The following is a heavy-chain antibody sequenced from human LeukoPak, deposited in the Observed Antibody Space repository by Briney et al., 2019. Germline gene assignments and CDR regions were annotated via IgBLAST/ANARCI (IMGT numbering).Heavy chain of an antibody. CDR3: AKEGDYVWGDYYYYMDV. Sequence: GGSLRLSCAASGFTFSSYAMSWVRQAPGRGLEWVSAISGSGGSTYYADSVKGRFTISRDNSKNTLYLQMNSLRAEDTAVYYCAKEGDYVWGDYYYYMDVWGKGTTVTVSS. V-gene: IGHV3-23*01. CDR2: ISGSGGST. J-gene: IGHJ6*03. CDR1: GFTFSSYA. D-gene: IGHD3-16*01.